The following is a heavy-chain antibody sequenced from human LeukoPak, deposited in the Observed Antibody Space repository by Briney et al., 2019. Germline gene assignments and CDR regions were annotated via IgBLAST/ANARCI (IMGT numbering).Heavy chain of an antibody. J-gene: IGHJ4*02. Sequence: KPSETLSLTCTVSGGSISSYYWSWIRQPPGKGLEWIGYIYYSGSTNYNPSLKSRVTISVDTSKNQFSLKLCSVTAADTAVYYCARSRYYDTLDYFDYWGQGTLVTVSS. CDR1: GGSISSYY. D-gene: IGHD3-22*01. CDR3: ARSRYYDTLDYFDY. V-gene: IGHV4-59*08. CDR2: IYYSGST.